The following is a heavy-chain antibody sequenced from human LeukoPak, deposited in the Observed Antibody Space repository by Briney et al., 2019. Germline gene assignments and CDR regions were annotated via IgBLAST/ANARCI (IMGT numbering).Heavy chain of an antibody. Sequence: GESLKISCKGSGYSFTSYWIGWVRQMPGKGLEWMGIIYPGDSDTRCSPSFQGQVTISADKSISTAYLQWSSLKASDTAMYYCARRRHYDILTGYTAAYYFDYWGQGTLVTVSS. CDR3: ARRRHYDILTGYTAAYYFDY. CDR1: GYSFTSYW. J-gene: IGHJ4*02. V-gene: IGHV5-51*01. CDR2: IYPGDSDT. D-gene: IGHD3-9*01.